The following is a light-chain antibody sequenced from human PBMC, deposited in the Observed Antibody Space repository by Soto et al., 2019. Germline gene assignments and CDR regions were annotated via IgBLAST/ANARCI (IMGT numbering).Light chain of an antibody. CDR1: QDISNY. CDR2: DAS. V-gene: IGKV1-33*01. CDR3: QQYDNLPIT. Sequence: DIQMTQSPSSLSASVGDRVTITCQASQDISNYLNWYQQKPGKAPKLLIYDASNLETGVPSRFSGSGSGTDFTFTTSSLQPEDIATYYCQQYDNLPITFGGGTEVEIK. J-gene: IGKJ4*01.